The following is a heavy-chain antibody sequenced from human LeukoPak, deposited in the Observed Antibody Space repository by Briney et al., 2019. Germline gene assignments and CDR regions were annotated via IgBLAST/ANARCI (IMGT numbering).Heavy chain of an antibody. Sequence: GGSLRLSCTASGFTFSSYSMNWVRQAPGKGLEWVSNISSGSSNIFYADSFKGRFTISRDNAQNSLYLQMNSLRVEDTAVYYCARDPPGAHFDYWGQGTLVTVSS. CDR2: ISSGSSNI. D-gene: IGHD7-27*01. V-gene: IGHV3-21*01. CDR1: GFTFSSYS. CDR3: ARDPPGAHFDY. J-gene: IGHJ4*02.